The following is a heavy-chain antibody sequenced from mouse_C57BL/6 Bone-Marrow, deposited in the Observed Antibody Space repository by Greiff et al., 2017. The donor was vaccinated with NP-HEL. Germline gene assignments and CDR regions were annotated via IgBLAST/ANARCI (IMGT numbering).Heavy chain of an antibody. V-gene: IGHV1-62-2*01. CDR1: GYTFTEYT. J-gene: IGHJ2*01. D-gene: IGHD1-1*01. Sequence: QVQLQQSGAELVKPGASVKLSCKASGYTFTEYTIHWVKQRSGQGLEWIGWFYPGSGSIKYNEKFKDKATLTADKSSSTVYMELSRLTSEDSAVYFCARHEENYGSSYRYYFDYWGQGTTLTVSS. CDR3: ARHEENYGSSYRYYFDY. CDR2: FYPGSGSI.